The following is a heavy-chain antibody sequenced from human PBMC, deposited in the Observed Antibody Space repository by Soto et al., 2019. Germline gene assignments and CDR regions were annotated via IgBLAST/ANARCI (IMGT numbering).Heavy chain of an antibody. CDR3: AKGGHIDF. CDR1: GFSFSTYW. CDR2: IKADGSET. V-gene: IGHV3-7*03. J-gene: IGHJ4*02. Sequence: PGGSLRLSCVAFGFSFSTYWMSWVRQVPGTGLEWVANIKADGSETHYVDSVRGRFTISRDNAKTSLYLQVNSLRAEDTAVYYCAKGGHIDFCGQGTPVTVSS. D-gene: IGHD3-16*01.